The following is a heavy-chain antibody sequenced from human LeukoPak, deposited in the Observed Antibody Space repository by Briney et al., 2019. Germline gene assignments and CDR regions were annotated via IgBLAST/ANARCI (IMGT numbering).Heavy chain of an antibody. Sequence: GGSLRLSCAASGFTFSSYWMSWVRQAPGKGLEWVSAISGSGGSTYYADSVKGRFTISRDDSKNTLYLQMNSLRAEDTAVYYCAKVSRRGFLEWHNWFDPWGQGTLVTVSS. CDR3: AKVSRRGFLEWHNWFDP. V-gene: IGHV3-23*01. CDR1: GFTFSSYW. D-gene: IGHD3-3*01. CDR2: ISGSGGST. J-gene: IGHJ5*02.